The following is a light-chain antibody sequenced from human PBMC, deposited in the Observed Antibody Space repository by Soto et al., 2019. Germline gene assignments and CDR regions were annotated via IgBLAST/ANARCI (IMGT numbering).Light chain of an antibody. CDR1: QSVRNN. CDR3: QQRDNWPWT. V-gene: IGKV3-11*01. J-gene: IGKJ1*01. Sequence: EVVLTQSPATLSLSPGERDTLSCRASQSVRNNLAWYQHKPGQPPRLLIYDASNRATGIPGRFSGSGSGTDVTLTISNLEPEDFAVYYCQQRDNWPWTFGQGAKVEIK. CDR2: DAS.